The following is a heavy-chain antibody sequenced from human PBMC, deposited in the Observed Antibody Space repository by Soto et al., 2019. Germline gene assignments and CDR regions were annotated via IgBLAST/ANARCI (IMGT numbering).Heavy chain of an antibody. CDR2: IYYRGST. V-gene: IGHV4-59*11. CDR3: ARDGREASGMDV. D-gene: IGHD1-26*01. Sequence: SETLSLTCTVSGGSISSHYWSWVRQAPGKGLEWIGHIYYRGSTTYNPSPRSRSTISVDTSNNQFSLKLNSVTTADTAVYYCARDGREASGMDVWGQGTKVTVSS. CDR1: GGSISSHY. J-gene: IGHJ6*02.